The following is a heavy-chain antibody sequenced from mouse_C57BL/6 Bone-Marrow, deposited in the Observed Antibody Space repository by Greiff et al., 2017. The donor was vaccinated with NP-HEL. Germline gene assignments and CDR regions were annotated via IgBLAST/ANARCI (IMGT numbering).Heavy chain of an antibody. Sequence: EVQLVESGPGLVKPSQSLSLTCSVTGYSITSGYYWNWIRQFPGNKLEWMGYISYDGSNNYNPSLKNRISITRDTSKNQFFLKLNSVTTEDTATYYCARAVQLRYYFDYWGQGTTLTVSS. CDR1: GYSITSGYY. CDR3: ARAVQLRYYFDY. CDR2: ISYDGSN. D-gene: IGHD4-1*02. V-gene: IGHV3-6*01. J-gene: IGHJ2*01.